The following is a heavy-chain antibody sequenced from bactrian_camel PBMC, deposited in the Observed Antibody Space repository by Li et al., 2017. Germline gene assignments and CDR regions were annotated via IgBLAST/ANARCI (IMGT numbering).Heavy chain of an antibody. CDR1: GWTDRSYC. Sequence: DVQLVESGGGSVQAGGSLRLSCVISGWTDRSYCMGWFRHTPGKGRERVATIASDGDTSYDDSVRGRFAISKDNGKNTLYLQMHSLKPEDTAMYYCAADVVGGFCGWKIGPSNGGRWFNYWGQGTQVTVS. J-gene: IGHJ4*01. CDR2: IASDGDT. D-gene: IGHD6*01. CDR3: AADVVGGFCGWKIGPSNGGRWFNY. V-gene: IGHV3S42*01.